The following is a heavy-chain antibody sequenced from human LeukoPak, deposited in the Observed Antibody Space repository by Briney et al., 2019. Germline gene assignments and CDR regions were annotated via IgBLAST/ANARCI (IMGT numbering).Heavy chain of an antibody. D-gene: IGHD6-13*01. Sequence: PGGSLRLSCAASGFTYSSYAMHWVRQAPGKGLEWVAVISYDGSNKYYADSVKGRFTISRDNSKNTLYLQMNSLRAEDTAVYYCAKGGQSSSWSQNYMDVWGKGTTVTVSS. J-gene: IGHJ6*03. CDR3: AKGGQSSSWSQNYMDV. CDR2: ISYDGSNK. CDR1: GFTYSSYA. V-gene: IGHV3-30-3*01.